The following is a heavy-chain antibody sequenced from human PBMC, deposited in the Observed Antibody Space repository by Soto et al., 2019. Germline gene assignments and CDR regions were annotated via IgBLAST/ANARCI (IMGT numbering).Heavy chain of an antibody. CDR2: INRSGST. V-gene: IGHV4-34*01. J-gene: IGHJ4*02. CDR3: ARVVTGSVDY. D-gene: IGHD7-27*01. CDR1: GGSFSGYY. Sequence: QVQLQQWGAGLLKPSETLSLTCAVYGGSFSGYYWSWIRQPPGKGLEWIGEINRSGSTNYNPSLKSRVTISVDTSKNQFSLKLSSVTAADTAVYYCARVVTGSVDYWGQGTLVTVSS.